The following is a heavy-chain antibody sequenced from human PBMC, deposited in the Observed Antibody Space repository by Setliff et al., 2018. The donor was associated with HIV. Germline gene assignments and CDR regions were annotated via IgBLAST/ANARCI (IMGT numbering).Heavy chain of an antibody. CDR3: ASRHDYGGPNDAFDI. V-gene: IGHV5-51*01. D-gene: IGHD4-17*01. J-gene: IGHJ3*02. Sequence: PGESLKISCKTSGYNFDGFWIAWVRQVPGKGLELMGIIFPGDSDTRYSPSLHGQVAISVDKSINTAYLQWSSLKASDTAIYFCASRHDYGGPNDAFDIWGQGTMVTVSS. CDR2: IFPGDSDT. CDR1: GYNFDGFW.